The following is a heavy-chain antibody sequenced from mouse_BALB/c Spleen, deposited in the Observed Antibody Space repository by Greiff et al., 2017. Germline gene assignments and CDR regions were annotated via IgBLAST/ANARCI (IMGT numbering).Heavy chain of an antibody. CDR3: ARSYDYDAWFAY. CDR2: ISSGGSYT. CDR1: GFTFSSYA. V-gene: IGHV5-9-3*01. Sequence: EVKLVESGGGLVKPGGSLKLSCAASGFTFSSYAMSWVRQTPEKRLEWVATISSGGSYTYYPDSVKGRFTISRDNAKNTLYLQMSSLRSEDTAMYYCARSYDYDAWFAYWGRGTLVTVSA. J-gene: IGHJ3*01. D-gene: IGHD2-4*01.